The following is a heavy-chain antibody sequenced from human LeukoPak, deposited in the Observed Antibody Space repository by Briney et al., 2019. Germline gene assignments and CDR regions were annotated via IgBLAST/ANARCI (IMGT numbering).Heavy chain of an antibody. D-gene: IGHD1-26*01. CDR3: ARDLGAYSGSDPDAFDI. Sequence: AGSLTLSCAASGFTVSSNYMSWVRQAPGKGLEWVSVIYSGGSTYYADSVKGRFTISRHNSKNTLYLQMNSLRAEDTAVYYCARDLGAYSGSDPDAFDIGRQGIMVTVSS. J-gene: IGHJ3*02. CDR1: GFTVSSNY. CDR2: IYSGGST. V-gene: IGHV3-53*04.